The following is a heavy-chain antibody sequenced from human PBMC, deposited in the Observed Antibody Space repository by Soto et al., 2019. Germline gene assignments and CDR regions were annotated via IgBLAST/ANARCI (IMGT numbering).Heavy chain of an antibody. D-gene: IGHD5-18*01. CDR2: IDPSDSYT. J-gene: IGHJ6*02. CDR1: GYSFTSYW. V-gene: IGHV5-10-1*01. Sequence: PGESLKISCKGSGYSFTSYWISWVRQMPGKGLEWMGRIDPSDSYTNYSPSFQGHVTISADKSISTAYLQWSSLKASDTAMYYCAYSYAYGGYYYYGMDVWGQGTTVTVSS. CDR3: AYSYAYGGYYYYGMDV.